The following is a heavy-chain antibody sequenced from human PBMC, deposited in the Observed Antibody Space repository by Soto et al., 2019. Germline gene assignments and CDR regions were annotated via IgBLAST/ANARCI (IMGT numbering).Heavy chain of an antibody. CDR3: ARESTYYYDSSGYYYWVYYGFGI. CDR1: GFTFSSYS. V-gene: IGHV3-21*01. J-gene: IGHJ3*02. Sequence: PGGSLRLSCAASGFTFSSYSMNWVRQAPGKGLEWVSSISSSSSYIYYADSVKGRFTISRDNAKNSLYLQMNSLRAEDTAVYYYARESTYYYDSSGYYYWVYYGFGIWGQGKIVTVS. CDR2: ISSSSSYI. D-gene: IGHD3-22*01.